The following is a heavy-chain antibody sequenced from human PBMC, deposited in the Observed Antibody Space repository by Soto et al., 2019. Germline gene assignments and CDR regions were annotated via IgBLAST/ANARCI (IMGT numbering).Heavy chain of an antibody. J-gene: IGHJ6*03. Sequence: SETLSLTCAVYGGSFSGYYWSWIRQPPGKGLEWIGEINHSGSTNYNPSLKSRVTISVDTSKNQFSLKLSSVTAADTAVYYCARTPYYYMDAWGKGTTVTVSS. CDR3: ARTPYYYMDA. V-gene: IGHV4-34*01. CDR1: GGSFSGYY. CDR2: INHSGST.